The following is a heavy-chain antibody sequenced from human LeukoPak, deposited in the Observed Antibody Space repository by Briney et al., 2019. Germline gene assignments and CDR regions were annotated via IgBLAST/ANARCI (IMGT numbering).Heavy chain of an antibody. CDR2: IIPIFGTA. Sequence: SVKDSCKASGGTFSSYAISWVRQAPGQGLEWMGGIIPIFGTANYAQKFQGRVTITADESTSTAYMELSSLRSEDTAVYYCARTEVDWNDDAFDIWGQGTMVTVSS. V-gene: IGHV1-69*13. D-gene: IGHD1-1*01. CDR1: GGTFSSYA. CDR3: ARTEVDWNDDAFDI. J-gene: IGHJ3*02.